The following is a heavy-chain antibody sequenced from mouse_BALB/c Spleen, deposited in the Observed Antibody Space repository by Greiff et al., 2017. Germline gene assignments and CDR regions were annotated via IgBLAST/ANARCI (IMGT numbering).Heavy chain of an antibody. V-gene: IGHV2-6-5*01. CDR3: AGFRMITYAMDY. CDR2: IWGGGST. CDR1: GFSLTDYG. J-gene: IGHJ4*01. Sequence: VKLMESGPGLVAPSQSLSITCTVSGFSLTDYGVSWIRQPPGKGLEWLGVIWGGGSTYYNSALKSRLSISKDNSKSQVFLKMNSLQTDDTAMYYCAGFRMITYAMDYWGQGTSVTVSS. D-gene: IGHD2-4*01.